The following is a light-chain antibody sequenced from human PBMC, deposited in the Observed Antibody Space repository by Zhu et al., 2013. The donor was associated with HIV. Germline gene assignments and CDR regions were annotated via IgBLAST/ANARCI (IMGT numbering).Light chain of an antibody. J-gene: IGKJ5*01. V-gene: IGKV1-27*01. CDR3: QRFNSAPT. CDR1: QPIGIY. Sequence: DIQMTQSPSSLSASVGDRVTITCRASQPIGIYLAWYQQKPGKVPNLLIYATSTLQSGVPSRFSGNGSGTDFTLTINSLQPEDVATYFCQRFNSAPTFGQGTRLDI. CDR2: ATS.